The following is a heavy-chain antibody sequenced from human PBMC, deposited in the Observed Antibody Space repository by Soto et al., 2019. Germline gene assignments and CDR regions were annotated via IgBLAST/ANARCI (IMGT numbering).Heavy chain of an antibody. CDR3: VKDHSYGPRDYIDY. V-gene: IGHV3-64D*06. D-gene: IGHD5-18*01. J-gene: IGHJ4*02. CDR1: GFTFSSYA. CDR2: ISSNGGNT. Sequence: GGSLRLCCSASGFTFSSYAVHWVRQAPGKGLEYVSAISSNGGNTYYADSVKGRFTISRDNSKNTLYLQMSSLRAEDTAVYYCVKDHSYGPRDYIDYWGQGTLVTVSS.